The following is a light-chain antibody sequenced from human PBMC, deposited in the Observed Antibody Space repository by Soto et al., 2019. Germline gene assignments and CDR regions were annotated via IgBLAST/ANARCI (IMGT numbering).Light chain of an antibody. CDR1: SSNIGSTS. Sequence: QSVLTQPPSASGTPGQRVTISCSGSSSNIGSTSVYWYQQLPGTAPKLLIYSNNRRPSGVPDRLSGSKSGTSASLAISGLQSEDEADYYCAAWDNSLSGWVFVGGTKLTVL. V-gene: IGLV1-44*01. CDR3: AAWDNSLSGWV. J-gene: IGLJ3*02. CDR2: SNN.